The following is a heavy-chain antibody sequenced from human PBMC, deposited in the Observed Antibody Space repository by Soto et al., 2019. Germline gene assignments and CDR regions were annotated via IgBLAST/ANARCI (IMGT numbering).Heavy chain of an antibody. Sequence: QITLKESGPTLVKPTQTLTLTCSFSGFSLSTSGVGVGWIRQPPGKALEWLALIYWDDDKRYSPSLKSRLTITKDTSKNQVVLKMTNMDPVDTATYYCAHRGVLRWFDPWGQGTLVTVSS. D-gene: IGHD2-15*01. CDR2: IYWDDDK. CDR1: GFSLSTSGVG. J-gene: IGHJ5*02. CDR3: AHRGVLRWFDP. V-gene: IGHV2-5*02.